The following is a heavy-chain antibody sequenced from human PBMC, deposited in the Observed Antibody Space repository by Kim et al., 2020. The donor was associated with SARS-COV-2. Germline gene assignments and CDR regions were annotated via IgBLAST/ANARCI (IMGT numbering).Heavy chain of an antibody. Sequence: ASVKVSCKASGYTFTSYGISWVRQAPGQGLEWMGWISAYNGNTNYAQKLQGRVTMTTDTSTSTDYMELRSLRSDDTAVYYCAREYSYENAFDIWGQGTMVTVSS. V-gene: IGHV1-18*01. CDR2: ISAYNGNT. D-gene: IGHD5-18*01. CDR3: AREYSYENAFDI. CDR1: GYTFTSYG. J-gene: IGHJ3*02.